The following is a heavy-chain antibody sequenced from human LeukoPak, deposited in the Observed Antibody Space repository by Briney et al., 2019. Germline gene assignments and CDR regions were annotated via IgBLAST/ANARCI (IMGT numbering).Heavy chain of an antibody. Sequence: GGSLRLSCAASGFTFSSYAMSWVRQAPGKGLEWVSAISGNGGSTYYADPVKGRFTISRDNSKNTLYLQMNSLRAEDTAVYYCAKAKKGGGFDYWGQGTLVTVSS. V-gene: IGHV3-23*01. CDR2: ISGNGGST. CDR3: AKAKKGGGFDY. CDR1: GFTFSSYA. J-gene: IGHJ4*02. D-gene: IGHD3-16*01.